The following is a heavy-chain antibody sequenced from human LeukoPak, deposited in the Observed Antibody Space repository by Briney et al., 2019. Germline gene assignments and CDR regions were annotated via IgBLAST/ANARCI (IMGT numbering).Heavy chain of an antibody. D-gene: IGHD3-10*01. CDR3: ARRITLVRGFNY. CDR1: GGSFSGYY. Sequence: SETQSLTCAVYGGSFSGYYWTWIRQPPGKGLEWTGEINHSGSTNYNPSLKSRVTISVDTFKNQFSLRLTSVTAADTAVYYCARRITLVRGFNYWGQGTLVTVSS. V-gene: IGHV4-34*01. J-gene: IGHJ4*02. CDR2: INHSGST.